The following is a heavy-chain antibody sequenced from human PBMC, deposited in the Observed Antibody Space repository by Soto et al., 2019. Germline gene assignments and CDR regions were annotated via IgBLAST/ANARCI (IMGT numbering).Heavy chain of an antibody. Sequence: GGSLRFSCAASGFTFSSYWMSWVRQAPGKGLEWVANIKQDGSEKYYVDSVKGRFTISRDNAKNSLYLQMNSLRAEDTAVYYCARGALEWLSGFHYYYYYMDVWGKGTTVTVSS. J-gene: IGHJ6*03. CDR2: IKQDGSEK. CDR3: ARGALEWLSGFHYYYYYMDV. D-gene: IGHD3-3*01. V-gene: IGHV3-7*01. CDR1: GFTFSSYW.